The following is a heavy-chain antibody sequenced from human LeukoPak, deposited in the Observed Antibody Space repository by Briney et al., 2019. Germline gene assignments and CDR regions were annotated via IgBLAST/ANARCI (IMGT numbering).Heavy chain of an antibody. V-gene: IGHV1-18*01. CDR2: ISAYNGNT. J-gene: IGHJ5*02. CDR3: ARPRGEYYDSSGYYPNWFDP. Sequence: ASVTVSCKASGGTFSSYAISWVRQAPGQGLEWMGWISAYNGNTNYAQKLQGRVTMTTDTSTSTAYMELRSLRSDDTAVYYCARPRGEYYDSSGYYPNWFDPWGQGTLVTVSS. D-gene: IGHD3-22*01. CDR1: GGTFSSYA.